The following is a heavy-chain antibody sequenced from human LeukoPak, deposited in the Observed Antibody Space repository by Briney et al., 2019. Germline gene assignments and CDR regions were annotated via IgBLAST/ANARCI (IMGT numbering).Heavy chain of an antibody. D-gene: IGHD3-22*01. V-gene: IGHV4-39*07. J-gene: IGHJ4*02. CDR2: IYYSGTT. CDR1: GDSFNISHYY. Sequence: PSETLSLTCTVSGDSFNISHYYWGWIRQPPGKGLEWIGSIYYSGTTYYKMSLKSRVTMSIDTSKNQFSLKLSSVTAADTAVYYCASGAPMTKIDSWGQGTLVTVSS. CDR3: ASGAPMTKIDS.